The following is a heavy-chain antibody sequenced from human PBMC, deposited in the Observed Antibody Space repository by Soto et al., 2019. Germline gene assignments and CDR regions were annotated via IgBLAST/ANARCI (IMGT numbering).Heavy chain of an antibody. V-gene: IGHV1-69*12. J-gene: IGHJ6*02. CDR3: ARDTGLWFGELSAPDYYYYYGMDV. D-gene: IGHD3-10*01. Sequence: QVQLVQSGAEVKKPGSSVKVSCKASGGTFSSYAISWVRQAPGQGLEWMGGIIPIFGTANYAQKFQGRVTITAEESTSTAYMELSSLRSEDTAVYYCARDTGLWFGELSAPDYYYYYGMDVWGQGTTVTVSS. CDR2: IIPIFGTA. CDR1: GGTFSSYA.